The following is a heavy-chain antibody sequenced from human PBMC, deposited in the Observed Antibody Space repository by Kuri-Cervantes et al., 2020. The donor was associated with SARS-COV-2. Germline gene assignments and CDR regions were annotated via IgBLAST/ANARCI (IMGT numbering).Heavy chain of an antibody. CDR1: GFTFSSYA. J-gene: IGHJ4*02. CDR3: AKGSSWYFDY. Sequence: GESLKISCAASGFTFSSYAMSWVRQAPGKGLEWVSAISGSGGSTYYADSVKGRFTISRDNSKNTLYLQMSSLRAEDTAVYYCAKGSSWYFDYWGQGTLVTVSS. V-gene: IGHV3-23*01. D-gene: IGHD6-13*01. CDR2: ISGSGGST.